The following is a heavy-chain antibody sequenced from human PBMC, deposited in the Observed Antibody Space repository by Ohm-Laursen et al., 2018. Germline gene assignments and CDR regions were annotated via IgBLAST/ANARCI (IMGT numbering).Heavy chain of an antibody. CDR3: ARNAEIRVFMIRGAPSWFDP. J-gene: IGHJ5*02. CDR2: IYSGGNT. V-gene: IGHV3-53*01. CDR1: GFSVSSSY. Sequence: SLRLSCTASGFSVSSSYMSWVRQAPGKGLQWVSIIYSGGNTYYADSVKGRSTISRDSSKNTVFLQMNSLRDEDTAVYYCARNAEIRVFMIRGAPSWFDPWGQGTLVTVSS. D-gene: IGHD3-10*01.